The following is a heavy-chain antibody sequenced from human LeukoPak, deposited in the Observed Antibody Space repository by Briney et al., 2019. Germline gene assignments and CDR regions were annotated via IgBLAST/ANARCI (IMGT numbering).Heavy chain of an antibody. CDR2: IYYSGST. CDR3: ARGWRYYYDSGPRDVGFDY. J-gene: IGHJ4*02. D-gene: IGHD3-22*01. Sequence: SETLSLTCTVSGGSISSSSYYWGWIRQPPGKGLEWIGSIYYSGSTYYNPSLKSRVTISVDTSKNQFSLKLSSVTAADTAVYYCARGWRYYYDSGPRDVGFDYWGQGTLVTVSS. V-gene: IGHV4-39*07. CDR1: GGSISSSSYY.